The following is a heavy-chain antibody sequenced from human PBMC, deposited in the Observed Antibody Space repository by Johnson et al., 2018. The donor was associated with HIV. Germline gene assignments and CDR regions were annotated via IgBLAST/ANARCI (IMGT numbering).Heavy chain of an antibody. CDR1: GFTFSRYG. Sequence: QVQLVESGGGVVQPGRSLRLSCEGSGFTFSRYGMHWVRQAPGKGLEWVAVIWYDGSNENYTESVKGRFNISRDNSKNTLYLQMNSLRAEDTAVYYCAREIKTYYNFWSGYYDAFDIWGQGTMVTVSS. CDR3: AREIKTYYNFWSGYYDAFDI. D-gene: IGHD3-3*01. CDR2: IWYDGSNE. V-gene: IGHV3-33*01. J-gene: IGHJ3*02.